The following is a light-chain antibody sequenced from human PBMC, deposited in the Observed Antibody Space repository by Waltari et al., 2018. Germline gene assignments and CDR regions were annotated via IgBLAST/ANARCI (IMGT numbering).Light chain of an antibody. Sequence: EIVSTQSPGTLSLSPGVRATPSCRASQSLRIYLAWYQQKPGQAPRLLIYHASSRATGIPDRFSGSGSGTDFSLTISRLEPEDFAVYYCQHYESLPVTFGQGTKVEIK. V-gene: IGKV3-20*01. CDR3: QHYESLPVT. CDR1: QSLRIY. J-gene: IGKJ1*01. CDR2: HAS.